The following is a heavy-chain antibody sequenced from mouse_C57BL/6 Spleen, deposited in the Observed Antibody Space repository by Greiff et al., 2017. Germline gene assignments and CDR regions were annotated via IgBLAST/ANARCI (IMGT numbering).Heavy chain of an antibody. CDR3: ARDYGSSYGWYFDG. CDR1: GYTFTDYY. J-gene: IGHJ1*03. V-gene: IGHV1-76*01. D-gene: IGHD1-1*01. Sequence: QVQLQQSGAELVRPGASVKLSCKASGYTFTDYYINWVKQRPGQGLEWIARIYPGSGNTYYNEKFKGKATLTVEKSSSTAYMQLSSLTSEDSAVYFCARDYGSSYGWYFDGWGTGTTVTVSS. CDR2: IYPGSGNT.